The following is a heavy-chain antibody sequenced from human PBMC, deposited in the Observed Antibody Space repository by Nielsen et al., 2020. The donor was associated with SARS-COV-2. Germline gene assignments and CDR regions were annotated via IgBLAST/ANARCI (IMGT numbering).Heavy chain of an antibody. CDR3: ARDSGENYYSYYAMDV. V-gene: IGHV1-2*06. D-gene: IGHD3-10*01. J-gene: IGHJ6*02. CDR1: GYTFTGSY. Sequence: ASVKVSCKASGYTFTGSYIHWVRQAPRHGLEWMGRFNPNSGSTTYDDNFQGRITMTGDTSIGTAYMDLSELTSDDTAIYYCARDSGENYYSYYAMDVWGQGTTVTVSS. CDR2: FNPNSGST.